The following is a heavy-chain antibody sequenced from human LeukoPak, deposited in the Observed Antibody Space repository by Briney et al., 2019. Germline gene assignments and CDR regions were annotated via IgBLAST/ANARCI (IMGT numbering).Heavy chain of an antibody. CDR3: ARLQSTTSFAMDV. Sequence: GGSLRLSCAVSGFTLSDYAMRWVRQAPGKGLEWVSSVFGTTDTNYADSVKGRFTISRDNSKNTLYLQMTGLRDDDTAVYYCARLQSTTSFAMDVWRHGNTVIVSS. CDR2: VFGTTDT. D-gene: IGHD4-11*01. V-gene: IGHV3-23*01. CDR1: GFTLSDYA. J-gene: IGHJ6*02.